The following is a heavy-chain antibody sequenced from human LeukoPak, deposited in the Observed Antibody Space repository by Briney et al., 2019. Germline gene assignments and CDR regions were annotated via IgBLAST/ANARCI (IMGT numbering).Heavy chain of an antibody. Sequence: SETLSLTCTVSGGSISSYYWSWIRQPAGKGLEGIGRIYTSGSTNYNPSLKSRVTMSVDTSKNQFSLKLSSVTAADTAVYYCARGYSGYDWAYYFDYWGQGTLVTVSS. CDR3: ARGYSGYDWAYYFDY. CDR1: GGSISSYY. V-gene: IGHV4-4*07. D-gene: IGHD5-12*01. CDR2: IYTSGST. J-gene: IGHJ4*02.